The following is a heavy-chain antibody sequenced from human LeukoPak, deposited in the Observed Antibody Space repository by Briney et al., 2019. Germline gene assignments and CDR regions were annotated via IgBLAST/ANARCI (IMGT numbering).Heavy chain of an antibody. D-gene: IGHD1-26*01. CDR2: IYYTGST. J-gene: IGHJ4*02. Sequence: PSETLSLTCTVSGGSISEYYWYWIRQPPGKGLEWIGYIYYTGSTKYHPSLKSRLTISVDTSKNQFSLRLTSVTAADTAVYYCARGGNFYRGHYFDYWGQGVLVTVSS. V-gene: IGHV4-59*01. CDR3: ARGGNFYRGHYFDY. CDR1: GGSISEYY.